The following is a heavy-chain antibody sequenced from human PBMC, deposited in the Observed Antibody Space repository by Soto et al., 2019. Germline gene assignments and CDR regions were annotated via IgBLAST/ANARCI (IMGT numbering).Heavy chain of an antibody. Sequence: EVQLLESGGGLVQPGGSLRLSCAASGFTFSSYAINWVRQAPGKGLEWVSTISGSGDKTYYADSVKGRFTISRDNSKCTLSRQMNSRRAGDTAVYYCAKSGQSSWVHMDVWGQGTTVTVSS. CDR2: ISGSGDKT. V-gene: IGHV3-23*01. CDR3: AKSGQSSWVHMDV. D-gene: IGHD2-2*01. CDR1: GFTFSSYA. J-gene: IGHJ6*02.